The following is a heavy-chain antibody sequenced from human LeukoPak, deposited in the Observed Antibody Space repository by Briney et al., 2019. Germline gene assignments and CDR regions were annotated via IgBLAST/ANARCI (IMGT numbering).Heavy chain of an antibody. CDR3: AKDHYYDSSGYYYLDY. CDR1: VFTFSSYA. CDR2: ISGSGGST. D-gene: IGHD3-22*01. V-gene: IGHV3-23*01. J-gene: IGHJ4*02. Sequence: GGSLRLSCAASVFTFSSYAMSWVRQAPGKGLEWVSAISGSGGSTYYADSVKGRFTTSRDNSKNTLYLQMNSLRAEDTAVYYCAKDHYYDSSGYYYLDYWGQGTLVTVSS.